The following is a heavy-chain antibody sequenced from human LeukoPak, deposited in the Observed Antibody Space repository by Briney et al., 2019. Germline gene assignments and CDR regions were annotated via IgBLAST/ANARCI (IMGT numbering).Heavy chain of an antibody. Sequence: PGRSLRLSRAASGFTFDDYAMHWVRQAPGKGLEWVSYISETSSHTYYADLAKGRFTISRDNAKDSLYLQMNTLRVEDTAIYYCARDRAAKARIGGMDIWGQGTTVIVSS. V-gene: IGHV3-21*06. CDR2: ISETSSHT. J-gene: IGHJ6*02. CDR3: ARDRAAKARIGGMDI. CDR1: GFTFDDYA. D-gene: IGHD6-13*01.